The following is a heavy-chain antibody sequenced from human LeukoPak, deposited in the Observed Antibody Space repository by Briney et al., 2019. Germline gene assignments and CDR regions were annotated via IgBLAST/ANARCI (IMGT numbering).Heavy chain of an antibody. J-gene: IGHJ4*02. D-gene: IGHD3-9*01. CDR2: IWYDGSNK. CDR3: ARDQVLRYFDWDLNPGY. CDR1: GFTFSSYG. V-gene: IGHV3-33*01. Sequence: GRSLRLSCAASGFTFSSYGMHWVRQAPDKGLEWVAVIWYDGSNKYYADSVKGRFTISRDNSKNTLYLQMNSLRAEDTAVYYCARDQVLRYFDWDLNPGYWGQGTLVTVSS.